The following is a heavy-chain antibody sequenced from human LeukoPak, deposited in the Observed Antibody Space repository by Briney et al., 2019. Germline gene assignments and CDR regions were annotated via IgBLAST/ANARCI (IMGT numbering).Heavy chain of an antibody. CDR3: ARSATTGYYYYGMDV. CDR1: GYTFTSYY. Sequence: VASVKVSCKASGYTFTSYYMHWVRQAPGQGLEWMGIINPSGGSTSYAQKFQGRVTMTRDTSTSTVCMELSSLRSEDTAVYYCARSATTGYYYYGMDVWGQGTTVTVSS. CDR2: INPSGGST. V-gene: IGHV1-46*01. D-gene: IGHD4-11*01. J-gene: IGHJ6*02.